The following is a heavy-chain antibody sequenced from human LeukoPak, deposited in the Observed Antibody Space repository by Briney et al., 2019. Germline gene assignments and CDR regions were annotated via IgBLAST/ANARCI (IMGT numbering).Heavy chain of an antibody. CDR2: ISGSGDTT. V-gene: IGHV3-23*01. CDR3: AKSGRPQQSGYSSSKQGYYYYMDV. D-gene: IGHD6-6*01. Sequence: GGSLRLSCVASGFIFTNYALSWVRQAPGKGLESVSVISGSGDTTYYADSVKGRFTISRDNSKNTLYLQMNSLRAEDTAVYYCAKSGRPQQSGYSSSKQGYYYYMDVWGKGTTVTVSS. J-gene: IGHJ6*03. CDR1: GFIFTNYA.